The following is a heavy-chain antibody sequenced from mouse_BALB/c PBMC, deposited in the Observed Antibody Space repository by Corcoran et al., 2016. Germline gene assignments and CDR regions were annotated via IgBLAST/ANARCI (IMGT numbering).Heavy chain of an antibody. CDR3: ARCGLRRDYAMDY. V-gene: IGHV1-26*01. Sequence: EVQLQQSGPELVKPGASVKISCKASGYSFTGYYMHWVKQSHVKSLEWIGRINPYNGATSYNQNFKDKASLTVDKSSSTAYMELHSLTSEDSAVDYCARCGLRRDYAMDYWDQGTSVTVSS. CDR2: INPYNGAT. CDR1: GYSFTGYY. D-gene: IGHD2-4*01. J-gene: IGHJ4*01.